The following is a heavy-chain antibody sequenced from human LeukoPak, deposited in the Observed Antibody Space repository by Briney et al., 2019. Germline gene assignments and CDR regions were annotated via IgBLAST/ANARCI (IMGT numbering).Heavy chain of an antibody. CDR2: ISYDGSNK. CDR1: GFTFSSYG. D-gene: IGHD1-14*01. J-gene: IGHJ4*02. CDR3: AKPELSGGYFDY. Sequence: GRSLRLSCAASGFTFSSYGMHWVRPAPGKGREWVAVISYDGSNKYYADSVKGRFTISRDNSKNTLYLQMNSLRAEDTAVYYCAKPELSGGYFDYWGQGTLVTVSS. V-gene: IGHV3-30*18.